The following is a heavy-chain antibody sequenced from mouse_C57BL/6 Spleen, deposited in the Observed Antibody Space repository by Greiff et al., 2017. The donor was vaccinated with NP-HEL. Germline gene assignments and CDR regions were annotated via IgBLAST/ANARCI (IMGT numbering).Heavy chain of an antibody. V-gene: IGHV1-80*01. Sequence: VKLMESGAELVKPGASVKISCKASGYAFSSYWMNWVKQRPGKGLEWIGQIYPGDGDTNYNGKFKGKATLTADKSSSTAYMQLSSLTSEDSAVYFCARLYAMDYWGQGTSVTVSS. CDR2: IYPGDGDT. CDR1: GYAFSSYW. CDR3: ARLYAMDY. J-gene: IGHJ4*01.